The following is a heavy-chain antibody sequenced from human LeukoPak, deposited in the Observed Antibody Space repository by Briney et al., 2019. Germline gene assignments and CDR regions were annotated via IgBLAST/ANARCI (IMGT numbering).Heavy chain of an antibody. J-gene: IGHJ4*02. D-gene: IGHD3-16*01. CDR1: GSTFSSYS. CDR3: ARGVGYYDYVWGSS. CDR2: ISSSSSYI. Sequence: GGSLRLSCGASGSTFSSYSMNWVRQAPGKGLEWVSSISSSSSYIYYADSVKGRFTISRDNAKNSLYLQMNSLRAEDTAVYYCARGVGYYDYVWGSSRGQGTLVTVSS. V-gene: IGHV3-21*01.